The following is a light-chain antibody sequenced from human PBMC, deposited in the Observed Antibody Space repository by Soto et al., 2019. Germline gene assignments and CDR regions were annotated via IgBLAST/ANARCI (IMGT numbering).Light chain of an antibody. CDR1: RSDVGSYNL. Sequence: QSALTQPASVSGSPGQSITISCTGTRSDVGSYNLVSWYQHHPGKAPKLIIYEVTRRPSGISNRFSGSKSGNTASLTISGLQAEDEADYYCCSYAGSNTYVFGTGTKVTAL. J-gene: IGLJ1*01. CDR3: CSYAGSNTYV. CDR2: EVT. V-gene: IGLV2-23*02.